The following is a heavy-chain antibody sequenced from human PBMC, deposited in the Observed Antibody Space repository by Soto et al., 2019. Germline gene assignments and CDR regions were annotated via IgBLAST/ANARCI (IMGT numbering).Heavy chain of an antibody. Sequence: QVQLVQSGAEVKKSGSSVKVSCKASGVTFSSYTISWVRQAPGQGLEWMGGIIPIFAPANHAQKFQGRVTITADESTSTAYMELSRLRFEDTAVYYCAGTSWNYYYGMDVWGQGTTVTVSS. J-gene: IGHJ6*02. V-gene: IGHV1-69*01. CDR3: AGTSWNYYYGMDV. CDR2: IIPIFAPA. D-gene: IGHD6-13*01. CDR1: GVTFSSYT.